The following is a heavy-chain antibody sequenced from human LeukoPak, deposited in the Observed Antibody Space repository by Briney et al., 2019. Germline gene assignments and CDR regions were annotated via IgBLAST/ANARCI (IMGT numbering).Heavy chain of an antibody. CDR3: ARAISGSYSFAFDI. CDR2: ITSSSSYI. J-gene: IGHJ3*02. Sequence: PGGSLRLSCAASGFTFSSYTMSWVRQAPGKGLEWVSSITSSSSYIYYADSVKGRFTISRDNAKNSLYLQMNSLRAEDTAVYYCARAISGSYSFAFDIWGQGTMVTVSS. D-gene: IGHD1-26*01. CDR1: GFTFSSYT. V-gene: IGHV3-21*01.